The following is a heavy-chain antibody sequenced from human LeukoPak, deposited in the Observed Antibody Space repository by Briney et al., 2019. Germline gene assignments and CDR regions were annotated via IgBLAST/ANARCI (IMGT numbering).Heavy chain of an antibody. CDR2: ISSSGSTI. V-gene: IGHV3-48*03. Sequence: QPGGSLRLXCAASGFTFSSYEMNWVRQAPGKGLEWVSYISSSGSTIYYADSVKGRFTISRDNAKNSLYLQMNSLRAEDTAVYYCARHSGSYRCFDYWGQGTLVTVSS. CDR3: ARHSGSYRCFDY. D-gene: IGHD1-26*01. J-gene: IGHJ4*02. CDR1: GFTFSSYE.